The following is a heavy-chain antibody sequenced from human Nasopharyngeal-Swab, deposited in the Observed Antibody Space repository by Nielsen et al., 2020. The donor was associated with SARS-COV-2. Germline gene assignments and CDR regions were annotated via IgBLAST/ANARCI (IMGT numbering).Heavy chain of an antibody. Sequence: ASVKVSCKVSGYSLIELSTHWVRQSPGKGLEWLGSFHPEDGDTVYAQKFQGRVTMTEDTSTDTAYLELSSLRSEDTAVYYCTTGPTGATTDPSDIWGQGTMVTVFS. CDR3: TTGPTGATTDPSDI. D-gene: IGHD1-26*01. J-gene: IGHJ3*02. CDR1: GYSLIELS. CDR2: FHPEDGDT. V-gene: IGHV1-24*01.